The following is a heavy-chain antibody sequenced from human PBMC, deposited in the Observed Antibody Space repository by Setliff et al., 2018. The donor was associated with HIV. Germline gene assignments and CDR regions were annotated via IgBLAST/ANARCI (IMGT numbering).Heavy chain of an antibody. CDR2: IWHDVTKD. J-gene: IGHJ4*02. Sequence: GGSLRLSCAASGFTFSSHAMHWARQAPGKGLEWVAGIWHDVTKDYYADSVKGRFSLSGDYSKNTVSLQMNSLRAEDTAVYYCARPYSTSSWFFDYWGQGTLVTVSS. CDR3: ARPYSTSSWFFDY. D-gene: IGHD6-6*01. CDR1: GFTFSSHA. V-gene: IGHV3-33*01.